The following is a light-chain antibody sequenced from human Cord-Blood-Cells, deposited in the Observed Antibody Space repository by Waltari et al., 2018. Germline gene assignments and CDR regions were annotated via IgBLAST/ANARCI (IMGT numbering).Light chain of an antibody. V-gene: IGKV1-39*01. Sequence: EIQMTQSPSSLSASVGDRVNITCRASQSIRSYLNWYQQKPGKAPKLLIYAASILQSGVPSSFSGSRSGTDFTRTISTLQPEDFATYYCQQSYSTPVHFGQGTKLEIK. CDR3: QQSYSTPVH. J-gene: IGKJ2*01. CDR1: QSIRSY. CDR2: AAS.